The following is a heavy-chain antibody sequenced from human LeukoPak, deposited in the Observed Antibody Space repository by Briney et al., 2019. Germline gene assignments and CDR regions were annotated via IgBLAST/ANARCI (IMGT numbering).Heavy chain of an antibody. CDR1: GGSFSGYY. CDR2: INHSGST. J-gene: IGHJ5*02. CDR3: ARDPSGWTRNWFDP. D-gene: IGHD6-19*01. V-gene: IGHV4-34*01. Sequence: SXTLSLTCAVYGGSFSGYYWSWIRQPPGKGLEWIGEINHSGSTNYNPSLKSRVTISVDTSKNQFSLKLSSVTAADTAVYYCARDPSGWTRNWFDPWGQGTLVTVSS.